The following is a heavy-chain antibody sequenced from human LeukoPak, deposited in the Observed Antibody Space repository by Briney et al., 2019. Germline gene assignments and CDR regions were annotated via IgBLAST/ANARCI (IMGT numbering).Heavy chain of an antibody. V-gene: IGHV3-23*01. CDR3: AKGGRLFAPSLTIQLWSEFDY. Sequence: QPGGSLRLSCAASGFTFSSCAMSWVRQAPGKGMEWVSAISGSGGSTYYADSVKGRFTISRDNSKNTLYLQMNSLRAEDTAVYYCAKGGRLFAPSLTIQLWSEFDYWGQGTLVTVSS. CDR2: ISGSGGST. D-gene: IGHD5-18*01. J-gene: IGHJ4*02. CDR1: GFTFSSCA.